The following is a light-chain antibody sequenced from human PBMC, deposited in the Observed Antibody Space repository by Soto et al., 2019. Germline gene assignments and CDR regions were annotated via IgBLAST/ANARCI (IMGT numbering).Light chain of an antibody. J-gene: IGKJ4*01. CDR3: QKYDRAPLT. CDR2: AAS. CDR1: QGISNN. Sequence: DIQMIQSPSFLSTSVGDRVTITCRASQGISNNLAWYQQRPGKVPKLLIYAASTLQSGVPSRFSGSGSGTDFTLTITSLYPEDAATYYCQKYDRAPLTFGGGTKVEIK. V-gene: IGKV1-27*01.